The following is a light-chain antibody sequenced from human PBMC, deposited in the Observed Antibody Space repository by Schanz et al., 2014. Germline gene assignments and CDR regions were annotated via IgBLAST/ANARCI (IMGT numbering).Light chain of an antibody. J-gene: IGLJ2*01. CDR1: SSDVGGYNY. CDR2: DVS. CDR3: SSYTSSSTLV. V-gene: IGLV2-14*03. Sequence: QSVLTQPPSASGSPGQSVTISCTGTSSDVGGYNYVSWYQQHPGKAPKLMIYDVSNRPSGVSNRFSGSKSGNTASLTISGLQAEDEADYYCSSYTSSSTLVFGGGTKLTVL.